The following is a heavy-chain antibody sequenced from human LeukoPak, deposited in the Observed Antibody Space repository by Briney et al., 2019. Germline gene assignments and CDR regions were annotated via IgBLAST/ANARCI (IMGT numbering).Heavy chain of an antibody. J-gene: IGHJ2*01. V-gene: IGHV1-46*01. CDR3: ARDPCGAKIGSWYFDL. CDR2: ISPSGAST. Sequence: ASVKVSCKASGYTFTSYYMHWVRQAPGQGLEWMGIISPSGASTSYAQKFQGRVTMTRDTSTSTVYMELSSLRSEDTAVYYCARDPCGAKIGSWYFDLWGRGTLVTVSS. D-gene: IGHD2/OR15-2a*01. CDR1: GYTFTSYY.